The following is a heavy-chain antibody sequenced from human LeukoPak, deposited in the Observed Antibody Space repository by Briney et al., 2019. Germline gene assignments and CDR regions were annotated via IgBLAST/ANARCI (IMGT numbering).Heavy chain of an antibody. Sequence: GESLRLSCAASGFTFNVYSMHWVRQAPGKGLEWVSGISWNSGSIGYADSVKGRFSISRDNAKNSLYLQMDSLNPEDTAVYYCAKGLLWSEVYYYYGMDVWGQGTTVTVSS. V-gene: IGHV3-9*01. CDR3: AKGLLWSEVYYYYGMDV. CDR1: GFTFNVYS. D-gene: IGHD3-10*01. J-gene: IGHJ6*02. CDR2: ISWNSGSI.